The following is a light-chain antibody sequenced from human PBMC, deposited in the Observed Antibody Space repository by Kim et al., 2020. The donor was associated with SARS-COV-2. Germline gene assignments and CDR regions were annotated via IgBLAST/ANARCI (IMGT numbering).Light chain of an antibody. V-gene: IGLV2-11*01. CDR3: CSYAGSSYV. CDR1: SSDVGGYNY. Sequence: QSALIQPRSVSWSPGQSVTISCTGTSSDVGGYNYVSWYQQHPGKAPKLMIYDVSKRPSGVPDSFSGSKSGNTAYLTISGLQAEDEADYYCCSYAGSSYVFGTGTKVTVL. J-gene: IGLJ1*01. CDR2: DVS.